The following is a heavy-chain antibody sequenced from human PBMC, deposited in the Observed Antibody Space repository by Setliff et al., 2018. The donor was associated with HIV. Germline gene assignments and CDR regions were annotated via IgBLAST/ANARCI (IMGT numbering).Heavy chain of an antibody. CDR1: DGSFSGYY. CDR2: IDHSGST. D-gene: IGHD3-22*01. Sequence: SETLSLTCAVYDGSFSGYYWSWIRQPPGKGLEWIGEIDHSGSTKYNPSLKSRVTISVDTSKNQFSLKLNSVTAADTAVYYCARHAVPHYYDSSGPSWGPGTLVTVSS. V-gene: IGHV4-34*01. J-gene: IGHJ5*02. CDR3: ARHAVPHYYDSSGPS.